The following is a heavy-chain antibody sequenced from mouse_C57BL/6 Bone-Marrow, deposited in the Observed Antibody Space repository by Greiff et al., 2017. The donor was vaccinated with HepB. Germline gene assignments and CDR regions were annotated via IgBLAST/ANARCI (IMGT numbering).Heavy chain of an antibody. CDR1: GYTFTDYE. CDR2: IDPETGGT. V-gene: IGHV1-15*01. CDR3: ARWGTTVPAGDY. J-gene: IGHJ2*01. Sequence: VQLQQSGAELVRPGASVTLSCKASGYTFTDYEMHWVKQTPVHGLEWIGAIDPETGGTAYNQKFKSKATLTVDKPSSTAYMQLSSLTSEDSAVYYCARWGTTVPAGDYWGQGTTLTVSS. D-gene: IGHD1-1*01.